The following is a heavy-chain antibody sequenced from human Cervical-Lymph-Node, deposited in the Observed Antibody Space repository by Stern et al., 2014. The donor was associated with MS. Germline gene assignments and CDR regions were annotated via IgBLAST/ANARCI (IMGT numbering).Heavy chain of an antibody. Sequence: EQLGQSGGVLVQPGGSLRLSCAASGLTFSSYALSWVRQSPGKGLEWVSPISVRGDRTSSADSVKGRFTLYRDNSTNTLNLPMSSMRADDTAVYFCASNPVNTFGFVYRYFDNWGQGTLVTVSS. D-gene: IGHD3-9*01. CDR1: GLTFSSYA. CDR3: ASNPVNTFGFVYRYFDN. J-gene: IGHJ4*02. CDR2: ISVRGDRT. V-gene: IGHV3-23*04.